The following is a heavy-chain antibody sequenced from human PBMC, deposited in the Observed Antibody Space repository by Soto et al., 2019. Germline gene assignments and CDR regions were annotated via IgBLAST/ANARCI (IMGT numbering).Heavy chain of an antibody. CDR2: ISISSDTL. J-gene: IGHJ6*03. D-gene: IGHD3-10*01. CDR1: GFTFNYYN. Sequence: GGSLRLSCAASGFTFNYYNMNWVRQAPGKGLEWVSYISISSDTLYYADSVKGRFTISRDNALNSLYLQMNSLRAEDTAVYYCARDANTMVRGFIYYYYMDVWGKGTTVTVSS. CDR3: ARDANTMVRGFIYYYYMDV. V-gene: IGHV3-48*01.